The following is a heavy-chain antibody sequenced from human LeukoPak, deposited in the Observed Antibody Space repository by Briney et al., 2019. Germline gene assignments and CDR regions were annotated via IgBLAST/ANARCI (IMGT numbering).Heavy chain of an antibody. D-gene: IGHD3-22*01. CDR2: IYPGDSDT. J-gene: IGHJ5*02. Sequence: KPGESLKISCKASGYSFASSWIGWVRQMPGKGLEWMGIIYPGDSDTRYSPSFQGQVTISADKSVTTAYLQWSSLKASDTAMYYCARSHYYDTNGYSKPNWFDPWGRGTLVTVSS. V-gene: IGHV5-51*01. CDR1: GYSFASSW. CDR3: ARSHYYDTNGYSKPNWFDP.